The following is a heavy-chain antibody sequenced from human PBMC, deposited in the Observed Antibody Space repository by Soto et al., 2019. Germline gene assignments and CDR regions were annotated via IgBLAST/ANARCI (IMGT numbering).Heavy chain of an antibody. V-gene: IGHV1-18*01. CDR1: GYSFSNYN. Sequence: ASVKVSCKSSGYSFSNYNFCWVRQAPGQGLEWLGWIGGYNGNTNYAQKLQGRVTMTTDSFTSTAYMELRSLRSDDTAVYYCARDKVWGGFDTWGQGTMVTVSS. CDR2: IGGYNGNT. D-gene: IGHD3-16*01. J-gene: IGHJ3*02. CDR3: ARDKVWGGFDT.